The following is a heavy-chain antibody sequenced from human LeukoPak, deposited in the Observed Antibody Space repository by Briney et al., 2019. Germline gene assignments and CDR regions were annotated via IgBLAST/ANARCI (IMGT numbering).Heavy chain of an antibody. J-gene: IGHJ6*02. CDR1: GYTFTSYY. Sequence: GASVKVSCKASGYTFTSYYMHWMRQAPGQGLEWMGIINPSGGSTSYAQKFQGRVTMTRDTSTSTAYMELSSLRSEDTAVYYCARFPNTAMVMGLEYYYYGMDVWGQGTTVTVSS. V-gene: IGHV1-46*01. CDR2: INPSGGST. D-gene: IGHD5-18*01. CDR3: ARFPNTAMVMGLEYYYYGMDV.